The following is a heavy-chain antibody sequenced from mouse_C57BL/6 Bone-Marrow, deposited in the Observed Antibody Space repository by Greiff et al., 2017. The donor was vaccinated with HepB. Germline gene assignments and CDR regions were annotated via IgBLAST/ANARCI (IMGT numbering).Heavy chain of an antibody. CDR1: GFNIKNTY. J-gene: IGHJ4*01. D-gene: IGHD2-4*01. V-gene: IGHV14-3*01. Sequence: VQLQQSVAELVRPGASVKLSCTASGFNIKNTYMHWVKQRPEQGLEWIGRIDPANGNTKYAPKFQGKATITADTSSNTAYLQLSSLTSKDTAIYYCARSVYYDYDEGGAMDYWGQGTSVTVSS. CDR2: IDPANGNT. CDR3: ARSVYYDYDEGGAMDY.